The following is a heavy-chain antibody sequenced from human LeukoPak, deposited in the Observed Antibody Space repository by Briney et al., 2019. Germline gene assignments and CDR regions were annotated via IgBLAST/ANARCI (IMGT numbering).Heavy chain of an antibody. CDR1: GFTFSSYS. Sequence: GGSLRLSCAASGFTFSSYSMNWVRQAPGQGLEWVSSISSSSSYIYYADSVKGRFTTSRDNAKNSLYLQMNSLRAEDTAVYYCARDHGGGPSAFDIWGQGTMVTVSS. V-gene: IGHV3-21*01. D-gene: IGHD3-10*01. CDR2: ISSSSSYI. CDR3: ARDHGGGPSAFDI. J-gene: IGHJ3*02.